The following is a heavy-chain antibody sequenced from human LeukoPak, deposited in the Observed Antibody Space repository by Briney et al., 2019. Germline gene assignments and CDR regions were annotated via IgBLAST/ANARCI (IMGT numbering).Heavy chain of an antibody. CDR2: IYYSGST. V-gene: IGHV4-39*07. J-gene: IGHJ4*02. D-gene: IGHD6-13*01. Sequence: MPSETLSLTRTVSNVSISGSSFYWGWIRQSPGKGLEWIGTIYYSGSTYYNPSLKSRVTISVDRSKNQFSLKLSSVTAADTAVYYCARAPWSSSWFLDYWGQGTLVTVSS. CDR3: ARAPWSSSWFLDY. CDR1: NVSISGSSFY.